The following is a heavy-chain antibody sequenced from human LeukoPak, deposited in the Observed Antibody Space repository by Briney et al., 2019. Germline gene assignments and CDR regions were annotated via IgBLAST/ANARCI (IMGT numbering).Heavy chain of an antibody. CDR3: AKGYSIYYYYGMDV. CDR2: ISYDRSNK. V-gene: IGHV3-30*04. J-gene: IGHJ6*02. CDR1: GFTFSSYA. Sequence: PGRSLRLSCAASGFTFSSYAMRCDRQAAGKGLEWVAVISYDRSNKYYADSVKGRFTISRDNSKNTLYLQMNSLRAEDTAVYYCAKGYSIYYYYGMDVWGQGTTVTVSS. D-gene: IGHD5-18*01.